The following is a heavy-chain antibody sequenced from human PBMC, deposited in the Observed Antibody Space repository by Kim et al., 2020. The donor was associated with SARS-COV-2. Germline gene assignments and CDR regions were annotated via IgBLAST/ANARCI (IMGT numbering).Heavy chain of an antibody. D-gene: IGHD5-12*01. Sequence: VESLKISCKGSGYIFTNYWIGWVRQMPGKGLEWMGIIYPGDSDTKYSPSFQGQVTISADKSISTAYLQWSSLKASDTAMYYCASLSRIVTTAGFDYWGQGTLVTVSS. J-gene: IGHJ4*02. CDR3: ASLSRIVTTAGFDY. CDR1: GYIFTNYW. V-gene: IGHV5-51*01. CDR2: IYPGDSDT.